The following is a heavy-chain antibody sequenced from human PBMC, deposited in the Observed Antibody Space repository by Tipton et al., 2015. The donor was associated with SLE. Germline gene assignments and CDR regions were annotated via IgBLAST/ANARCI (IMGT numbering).Heavy chain of an antibody. Sequence: QLVQSGPEVKKPGASVKVSCKASGYTFTSYGISWVRQAPGQGLEWMGWISAYNGNTNYAQRLQGRVTMTTDTSTSTAYMELSSLRSEDTAVYYCARVAADWDSSGHDYWGQGTLVTVSS. V-gene: IGHV1-18*04. J-gene: IGHJ4*02. CDR2: ISAYNGNT. CDR1: GYTFTSYG. D-gene: IGHD3-22*01. CDR3: ARVAADWDSSGHDY.